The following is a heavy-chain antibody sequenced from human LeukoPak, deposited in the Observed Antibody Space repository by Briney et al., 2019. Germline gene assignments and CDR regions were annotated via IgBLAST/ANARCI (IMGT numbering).Heavy chain of an antibody. CDR2: MNPNSGNT. CDR3: ARGGERANFYGLGSSPNWFYP. Sequence: ASVKVSCKASGYTFISYDINWVRQAAGQGLEWMGWMNPNSGNTGYAQKFQGRVTMTRNTSISTAYMELSGLRSDDTAVYYCARGGERANFYGLGSSPNWFYPWGQGTLVTVSS. D-gene: IGHD3-10*01. CDR1: GYTFISYD. J-gene: IGHJ5*02. V-gene: IGHV1-8*02.